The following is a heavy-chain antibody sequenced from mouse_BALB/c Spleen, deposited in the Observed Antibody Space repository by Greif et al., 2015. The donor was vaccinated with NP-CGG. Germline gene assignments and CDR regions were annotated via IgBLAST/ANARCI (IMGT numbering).Heavy chain of an antibody. J-gene: IGHJ3*01. CDR3: ARDIRQLGLPSFAY. Sequence: EMQVVESGGGLVQPGGSLRLSCATSGFTFTDYYMSWVRQPPGKALEWLGFIRNKANGYTTEYSASVKGRFTISRDNSQSILYLQMNTLRAEDSATYYCARDIRQLGLPSFAYWGQGTLVTVSA. V-gene: IGHV7-3*02. CDR1: GFTFTDYY. D-gene: IGHD3-1*01. CDR2: IRNKANGYTT.